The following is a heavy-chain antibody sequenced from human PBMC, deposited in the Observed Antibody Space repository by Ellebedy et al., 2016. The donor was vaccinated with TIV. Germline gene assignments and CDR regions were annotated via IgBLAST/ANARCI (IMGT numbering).Heavy chain of an antibody. D-gene: IGHD1-14*01. CDR3: ARLRQSRDRSHWYFDL. V-gene: IGHV4-4*07. Sequence: SETLSLXXTVSGGSVSGYYWSWIRQPAGKGLEWIGRLYPSGSTKYNLSLESRVTMSVDASTTQLSLNLSSVTAADTAVYFCARLRQSRDRSHWYFDLWGRGTLVTVSS. CDR1: GGSVSGYY. J-gene: IGHJ2*01. CDR2: LYPSGST.